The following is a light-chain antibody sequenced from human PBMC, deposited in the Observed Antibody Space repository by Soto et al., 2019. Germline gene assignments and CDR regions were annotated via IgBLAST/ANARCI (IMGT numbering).Light chain of an antibody. CDR3: AAWDDSLSGQV. J-gene: IGLJ1*01. CDR2: RNN. V-gene: IGLV1-47*01. Sequence: QSVLTQPPSASGTPGQRVTISCSGSSSNIGRNYVYWYQQLPGTAPKLLIYRNNQRPSGVPDRFSGSKSDTSASLAISGLRSEDEADYYCAAWDDSLSGQVFGTGTKVTAL. CDR1: SSNIGRNY.